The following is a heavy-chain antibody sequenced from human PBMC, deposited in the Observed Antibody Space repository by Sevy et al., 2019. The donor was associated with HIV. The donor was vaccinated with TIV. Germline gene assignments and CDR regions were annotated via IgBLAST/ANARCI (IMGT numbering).Heavy chain of an antibody. CDR2: VSFDGSDK. J-gene: IGHJ6*02. D-gene: IGHD3-10*01. CDR1: GFILRNYV. Sequence: GGSLRLSCAASGFILRNYVMHWVRQAPGKGLEWVAAVSFDGSDKFYADPVKGRFTISRDNSKNRLYLQTNSLRAEDTAVYYCARDQAGPSDDYYYYYGMDLWGQGTTVTVSS. CDR3: ARDQAGPSDDYYYYYGMDL. V-gene: IGHV3-30-3*01.